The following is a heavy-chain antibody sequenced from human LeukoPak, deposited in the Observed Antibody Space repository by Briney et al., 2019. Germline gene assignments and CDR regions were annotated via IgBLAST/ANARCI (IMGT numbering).Heavy chain of an antibody. Sequence: GGSLRLSCAASGFTFCNYPMSWVRQAPGKGLEWVSLISGSGGNTYYVDSVKGRFTISRDNSKNTLYLQLNSLRADDTAVYYCARERVTTTSFDYWGQGTLVTVSS. CDR2: ISGSGGNT. CDR1: GFTFCNYP. J-gene: IGHJ4*02. V-gene: IGHV3-23*01. D-gene: IGHD4-17*01. CDR3: ARERVTTTSFDY.